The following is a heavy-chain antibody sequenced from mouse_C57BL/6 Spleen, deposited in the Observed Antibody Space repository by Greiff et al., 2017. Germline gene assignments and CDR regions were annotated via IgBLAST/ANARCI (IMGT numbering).Heavy chain of an antibody. CDR1: GYTFTDYE. CDR3: TRRDYYGSSYPYYFDY. D-gene: IGHD1-1*01. V-gene: IGHV1-15*01. CDR2: IDPETGGT. J-gene: IGHJ2*01. Sequence: QVQLKESGAELVRPGASVTLSCKASGYTFTDYEMHWVKQTPVHGLEWIGAIDPETGGTAYNQKFKGKAILTADKSSSTAYMELRSLTSEDSAVYYCTRRDYYGSSYPYYFDYWGQGTTLTVSS.